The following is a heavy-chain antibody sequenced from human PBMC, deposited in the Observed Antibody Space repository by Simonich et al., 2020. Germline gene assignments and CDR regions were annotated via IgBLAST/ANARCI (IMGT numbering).Heavy chain of an antibody. CDR3: ARGALTGDYYYMDV. D-gene: IGHD7-27*01. Sequence: QVQLVQSGAEVKKPGASVKVSCKASGYTFTGYYMHWVRQAPGQGLEWKGWIKPDRGGTNYAQKFQGRVTMTRDTAISTAYMELSRLRSDDTAVYYCARGALTGDYYYMDVWGKGTTVTVSS. V-gene: IGHV1-2*02. CDR2: IKPDRGGT. J-gene: IGHJ6*03. CDR1: GYTFTGYY.